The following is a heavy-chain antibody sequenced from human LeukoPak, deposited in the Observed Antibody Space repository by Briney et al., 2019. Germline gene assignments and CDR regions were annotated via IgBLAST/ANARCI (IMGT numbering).Heavy chain of an antibody. D-gene: IGHD3-3*01. J-gene: IGHJ6*03. Sequence: GASVKVSCKASGYTFTGYYMHWVRQAPGQGLELMGWINPNSGGTNYAQKFQGRVTMTRDTSISTAYMELGRLRSDDTAVYYCARGYYDFWSGRYYYMDVWGKGTTVTVSS. CDR1: GYTFTGYY. CDR2: INPNSGGT. V-gene: IGHV1-2*02. CDR3: ARGYYDFWSGRYYYMDV.